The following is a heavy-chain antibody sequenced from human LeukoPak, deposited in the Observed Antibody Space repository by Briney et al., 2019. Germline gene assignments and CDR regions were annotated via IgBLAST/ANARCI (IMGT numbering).Heavy chain of an antibody. CDR2: IYYSGST. J-gene: IGHJ4*02. D-gene: IGHD3-10*01. V-gene: IGHV4-39*07. Sequence: SETLSLTCTVSGGSISSSSYYWGWIRQPPGKGLEWIGSIYYSGSTYYNPSLKSRVTISVDTSKNQFSLKLSSVTAADTAVYYCASGQIYSPFDYWGQGTLVTVSS. CDR3: ASGQIYSPFDY. CDR1: GGSISSSSYY.